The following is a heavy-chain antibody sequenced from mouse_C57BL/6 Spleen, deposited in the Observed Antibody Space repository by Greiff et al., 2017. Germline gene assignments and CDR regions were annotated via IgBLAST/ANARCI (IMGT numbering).Heavy chain of an antibody. J-gene: IGHJ1*03. CDR3: ARTRSNYDLYYDF. Sequence: EVKLVESGPGLAKPSQTLSLTCSVSGYSITSDYWNWIRKFPGNKLEYMGYISYSGSTYYNPSHKSRISITLGTSKNRYNRQLNSVTTKDTATYFCARTRSNYDLYYDFWGTGTTVTVSA. D-gene: IGHD2-5*01. CDR2: ISYSGST. V-gene: IGHV3-8*01. CDR1: GYSITSDY.